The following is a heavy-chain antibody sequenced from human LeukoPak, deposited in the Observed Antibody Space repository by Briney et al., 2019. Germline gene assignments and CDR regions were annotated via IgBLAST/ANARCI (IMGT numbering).Heavy chain of an antibody. V-gene: IGHV4-34*01. CDR1: GGSFSGYY. CDR2: INHSGST. D-gene: IGHD3-10*01. J-gene: IGHJ4*02. CDR3: ARVGRGRSPVDY. Sequence: PSETLSLTCAVYGGSFSGYYWSWIRQPPGKGLEWIGEINHSGSTNYNPSLKSRVTISVDTSKNQFSLKLSSVTAADTAVYYCARVGRGRSPVDYWGQGTLVTVSS.